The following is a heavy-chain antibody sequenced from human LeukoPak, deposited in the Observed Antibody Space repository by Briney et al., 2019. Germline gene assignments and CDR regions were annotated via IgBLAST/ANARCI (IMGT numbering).Heavy chain of an antibody. D-gene: IGHD1-1*01. CDR3: ARHSLPGTTPFDY. CDR1: GGTFSSYA. J-gene: IGHJ4*02. V-gene: IGHV1-69*13. Sequence: SVKVSCKASGGTFSSYAISWVRQAPGQGLEWMGGIIPIFGTANYAQKFQGRVTITADESTSTAYMELSSLRSEDTAVYYCARHSLPGTTPFDYWGQGTLVTVSS. CDR2: IIPIFGTA.